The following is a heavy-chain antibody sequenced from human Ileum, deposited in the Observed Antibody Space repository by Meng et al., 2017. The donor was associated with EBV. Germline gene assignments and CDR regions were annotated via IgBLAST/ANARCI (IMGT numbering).Heavy chain of an antibody. D-gene: IGHD3-22*01. CDR3: ARESYSDSSGYYSLDY. V-gene: IGHV4-4*02. CDR2: IHHTEST. J-gene: IGHJ4*02. CDR1: GGSISSSNW. Sequence: QGRLKESGQGLVRPSGALSLTCAVSGGSISSSNWWSWVRQAPGKGLEWIGEIHHTESTNYNPSLKRRVTISVDKSKNQFSLKLSSVTAAGTAVYYCARESYSDSSGYYSLDYWGQGSLVTVSS.